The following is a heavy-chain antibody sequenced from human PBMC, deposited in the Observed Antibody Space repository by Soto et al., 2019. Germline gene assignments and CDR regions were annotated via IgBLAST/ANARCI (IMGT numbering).Heavy chain of an antibody. Sequence: PGGSLRLSCAASGFSFSSYEMHWVRQAPGKGLEWVSYITSSGNVINYAGSVKGRFTISRDNANNSLYLQMSSLRAEDTAVYYCAKEPYYDFWSGLYDAFDIWGQGTMVTV. CDR2: ITSSGNVI. D-gene: IGHD3-3*01. CDR3: AKEPYYDFWSGLYDAFDI. CDR1: GFSFSSYE. V-gene: IGHV3-48*03. J-gene: IGHJ3*02.